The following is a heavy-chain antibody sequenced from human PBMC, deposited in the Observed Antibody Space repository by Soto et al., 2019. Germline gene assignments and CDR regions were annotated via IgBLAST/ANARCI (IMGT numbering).Heavy chain of an antibody. CDR2: IYYSGTT. V-gene: IGHV4-59*08. Sequence: QVQLQESGPRLLKPSETLSLTCTVSGGSISNYYWSWIRQPPGKGLEWIGYIYYSGTTSYNPSLRRRVTISVDTTKNQFSLKMSSVTAADTAVYYCARHVPYCSSTSHCADGMDGWGQGHTVTVPS. J-gene: IGHJ6*01. CDR1: GGSISNYY. D-gene: IGHD2-2*01. CDR3: ARHVPYCSSTSHCADGMDG.